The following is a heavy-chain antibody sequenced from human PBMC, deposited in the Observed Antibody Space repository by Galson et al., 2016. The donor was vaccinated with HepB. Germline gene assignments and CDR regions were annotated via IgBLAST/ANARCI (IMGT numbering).Heavy chain of an antibody. CDR3: ARHGITKYFEY. V-gene: IGHV4-39*01. J-gene: IGHJ4*02. CDR1: GGSNRGSSHY. D-gene: IGHD1-26*01. CDR2: IYFSGNT. Sequence: SETLSLTCNVSGGSNRGSSHYWGWVRQPPERGLEWIGHIYFSGNTYYNPSLESRVTMSVDTSKNQFSLRLSSVTAADTAVYYCARHGITKYFEYWGRGTLVTVSS.